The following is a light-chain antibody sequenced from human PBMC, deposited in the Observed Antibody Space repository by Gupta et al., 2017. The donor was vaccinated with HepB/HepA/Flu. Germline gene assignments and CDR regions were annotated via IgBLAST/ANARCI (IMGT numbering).Light chain of an antibody. CDR3: CECAGSHSVV. V-gene: IGLV2-23*02. CDR1: SSDIGTYNL. Sequence: QSALTQPASVSGSPGQSITISCTGTSSDIGTYNLVSWYQQHPGKAPKLILYEVNARPSGVSNRCSGSKSGNTASLTSSGLQAEDEADYYCCECAGSHSVVFGGGTKLTVL. J-gene: IGLJ2*01. CDR2: EVN.